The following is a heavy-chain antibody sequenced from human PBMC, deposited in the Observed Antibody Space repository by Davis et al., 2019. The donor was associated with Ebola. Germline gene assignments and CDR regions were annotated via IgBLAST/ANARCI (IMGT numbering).Heavy chain of an antibody. CDR1: GGSISSSSYY. D-gene: IGHD5/OR15-5a*01. J-gene: IGHJ6*02. CDR2: IYYSGST. V-gene: IGHV4-39*07. CDR3: ARDSVLGYGMDV. Sequence: MPSETLSLTCTVSGGSISSSSYYWGWIRQPPGKGLEWIGSIYYSGSTYYNPSLKSRVTISVDTSKNQFSLKLSSVTAADTAVYYCARDSVLGYGMDVWGQGTTVTVSS.